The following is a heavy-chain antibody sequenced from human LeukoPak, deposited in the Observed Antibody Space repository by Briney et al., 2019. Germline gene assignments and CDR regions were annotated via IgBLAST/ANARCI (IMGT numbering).Heavy chain of an antibody. CDR1: GFAFSRYS. CDR2: FSISSNI. Sequence: GGSLRLSCVASGFAFSRYSMNWVRQAPGKGLEWVSCFSISSNIYYADSVKGRFTISRDNAENSLYLHMNSLRVEDTAVYYCARGAGPYGDYRDSWGQGTLVTVSS. D-gene: IGHD4-17*01. CDR3: ARGAGPYGDYRDS. V-gene: IGHV3-48*01. J-gene: IGHJ4*02.